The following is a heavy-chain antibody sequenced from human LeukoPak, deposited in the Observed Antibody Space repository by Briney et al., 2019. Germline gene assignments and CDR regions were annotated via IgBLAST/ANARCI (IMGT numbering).Heavy chain of an antibody. CDR2: ISSSGSTI. CDR3: AREDDSSGYYYRY. D-gene: IGHD3-22*01. V-gene: IGHV3-48*04. CDR1: GFTFSSYG. J-gene: IGHJ4*02. Sequence: GGSLRLSCAASGFTFSSYGMHWVRQAPGKGLEWVSYISSSGSTIYYADSVKGRFTISRDNAKNSLYLQMNSLRAEDTAVYYCAREDDSSGYYYRYWGQGTLVTVSS.